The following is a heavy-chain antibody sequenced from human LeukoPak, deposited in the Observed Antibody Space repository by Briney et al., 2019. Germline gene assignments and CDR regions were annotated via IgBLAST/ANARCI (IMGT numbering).Heavy chain of an antibody. J-gene: IGHJ2*01. CDR3: ARGPTDWGTAHYWYFDL. D-gene: IGHD3-16*01. CDR2: INGGNGNT. Sequence: GASVKVPCKASGYTFTSYAMHWVRQAPGQRLEWMGWINGGNGNTKYSQKFQGRVTIIRDTSASTAYMELSSLRFEDTAVYYCARGPTDWGTAHYWYFDLWGRGTLVTVSS. V-gene: IGHV1-3*01. CDR1: GYTFTSYA.